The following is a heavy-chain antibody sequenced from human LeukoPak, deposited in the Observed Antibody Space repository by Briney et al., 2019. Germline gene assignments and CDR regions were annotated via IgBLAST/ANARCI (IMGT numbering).Heavy chain of an antibody. Sequence: GGSLRLSCAASGLFFSGSVIHWVRQASGKGLEWVGRIGMKSNNYATAYAASVKGRFAISRDNAKNSLYLQMNSLRAEDTAMYYCTRGRYSGTTYYFDYWGQGTLVTVSS. CDR1: GLFFSGSV. CDR3: TRGRYSGTTYYFDY. D-gene: IGHD5-12*01. CDR2: IGMKSNNYAT. V-gene: IGHV3-73*01. J-gene: IGHJ4*02.